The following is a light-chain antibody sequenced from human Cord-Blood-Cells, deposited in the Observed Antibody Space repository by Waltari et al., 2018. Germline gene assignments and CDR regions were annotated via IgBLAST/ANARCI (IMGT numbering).Light chain of an antibody. J-gene: IGKJ2*01. V-gene: IGKV3-20*01. CDR2: GAS. CDR1: QSVSSSY. CDR3: QQYGSSPPYT. Sequence: EMVLTQSPGTLSLSPGERAALSCRASQSVSSSYLAWYQQKPGQAPRLLIYGASSRATGIADRFSGSGSGTDFTLTISRLEPEDFAVYYCQQYGSSPPYTFGQGTKLEIK.